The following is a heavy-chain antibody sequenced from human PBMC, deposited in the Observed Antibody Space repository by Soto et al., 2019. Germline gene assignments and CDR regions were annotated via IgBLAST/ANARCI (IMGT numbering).Heavy chain of an antibody. CDR2: ISSSTI. D-gene: IGHD3-3*01. J-gene: IGHJ4*02. CDR1: GVTFSSYS. V-gene: IGHV3-48*02. Sequence: GGSLRLSCAASGVTFSSYSMNWVRQAPGKGLEWVSYISSSTIYYADSVKGRFTISRDNAKNSLYLQMNSLRDEDTAVYYCARDPAIFGVVHDLDYWGQGTLVTVSS. CDR3: ARDPAIFGVVHDLDY.